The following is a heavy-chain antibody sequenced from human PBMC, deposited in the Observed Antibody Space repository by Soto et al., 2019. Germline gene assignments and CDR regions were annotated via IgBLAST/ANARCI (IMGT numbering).Heavy chain of an antibody. CDR2: ISGSGGST. V-gene: IGHV3-23*01. D-gene: IGHD6-19*01. Sequence: GGSLRLSCAASGFTFSSYAMSWVRQAPGKGLEWVSAISGSGGSTYYADSVKGRFTISRDNSKNTLYLQMNSLRAEDTAVYYCAKLLEVVVAVAGTFNYWGQGTLVTVS. CDR1: GFTFSSYA. CDR3: AKLLEVVVAVAGTFNY. J-gene: IGHJ4*02.